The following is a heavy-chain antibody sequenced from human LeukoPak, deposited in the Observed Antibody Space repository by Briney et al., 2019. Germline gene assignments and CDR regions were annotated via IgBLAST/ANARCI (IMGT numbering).Heavy chain of an antibody. CDR2: INSDGSST. J-gene: IGHJ6*04. CDR1: GCTFSSYW. D-gene: IGHD3-10*01. V-gene: IGHV3-74*01. Sequence: GGSLRLSCAASGCTFSSYWMHGVRQAPGKGLVWVSRINSDGSSTSYADSVKGRFTISRDNAKNTLYLQMNSLRAEDTAVYYCAREDVGYYYYGMDVWGKGTTVTVSS. CDR3: AREDVGYYYYGMDV.